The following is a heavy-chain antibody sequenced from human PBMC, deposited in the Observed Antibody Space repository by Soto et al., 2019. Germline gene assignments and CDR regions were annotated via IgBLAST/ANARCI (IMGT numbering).Heavy chain of an antibody. CDR3: TRDSVGSVNRIRTDY. J-gene: IGHJ4*02. CDR1: GYPFISYG. V-gene: IGHV1-18*04. D-gene: IGHD3-10*01. CDR2: ISVYNGNT. Sequence: QVQLVQSGAEVKQPGASVKVSCKASGYPFISYGLSWVRQAPGQGLEWMGWISVYNGNTNYAKKLQGRVTMTTDTSSSTAYMELRNRRPDDTAVYDCTRDSVGSVNRIRTDYWGQGTLGTVSS.